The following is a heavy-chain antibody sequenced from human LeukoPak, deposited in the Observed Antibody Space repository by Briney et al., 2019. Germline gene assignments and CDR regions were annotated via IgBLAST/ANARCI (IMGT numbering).Heavy chain of an antibody. J-gene: IGHJ4*02. V-gene: IGHV4-39*07. CDR1: GGSISSSSYY. CDR3: ARDLPYFYGSGTPSDH. D-gene: IGHD3-10*01. CDR2: IHYSGST. Sequence: SETLSLTCTVSGGSISSSSYYWGWIRQPPGKGLEWIGSIHYSGSTYYNPSLKSRVTISVDTSKNQFSLKLSSVTAADTAVYYCARDLPYFYGSGTPSDHWGQGTLVTVSS.